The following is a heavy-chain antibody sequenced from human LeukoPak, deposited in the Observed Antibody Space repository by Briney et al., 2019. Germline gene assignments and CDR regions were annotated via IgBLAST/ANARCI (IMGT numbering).Heavy chain of an antibody. CDR1: GGSISSYY. CDR3: ARGYSYGYGYFDY. Sequence: SETLSLTCTVSGGSISSYYWSWIRQPPGKGLEWIGYIYYSGSTNYNPSLKSRVTISVDTSKNQFSLKLSSVTAADTAVYYCARGYSYGYGYFDYWGQGTLVTVSS. J-gene: IGHJ4*02. V-gene: IGHV4-59*01. D-gene: IGHD5-18*01. CDR2: IYYSGST.